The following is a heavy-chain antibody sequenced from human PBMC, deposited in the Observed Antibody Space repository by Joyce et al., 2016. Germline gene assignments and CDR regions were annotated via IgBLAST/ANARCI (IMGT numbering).Heavy chain of an antibody. D-gene: IGHD2-15*01. CDR2: ISSNSKYR. CDR1: GFNLDGYS. J-gene: IGHJ4*02. CDR3: AKESSKGYFFDF. Sequence: EVQLVESGGGLAKPGGSLRLSCAASGFNLDGYSVEWVRQAQGKGLEWVAFISSNSKYRYYADSVKGRFTISRDNAKNSLDLEMNRLRVEDTAVYYCAKESSKGYFFDFWGQGALVTVSS. V-gene: IGHV3-21*01.